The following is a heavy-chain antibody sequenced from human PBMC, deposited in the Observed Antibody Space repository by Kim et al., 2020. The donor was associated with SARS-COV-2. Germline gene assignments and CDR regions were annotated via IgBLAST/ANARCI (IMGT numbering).Heavy chain of an antibody. V-gene: IGHV1-24*01. D-gene: IGHD3-10*01. CDR2: FDPEDGET. J-gene: IGHJ4*02. CDR3: VTSYYYGSGSYSPPFDY. Sequence: ASVKVSCKVSGYTLTELSMHWVRQAPGKGLEWMGGFDPEDGETIYAQKFQGRVTMTEDTSTDTAYMELSSLRSEDTAVYYCVTSYYYGSGSYSPPFDYWGQGTLVTVSS. CDR1: GYTLTELS.